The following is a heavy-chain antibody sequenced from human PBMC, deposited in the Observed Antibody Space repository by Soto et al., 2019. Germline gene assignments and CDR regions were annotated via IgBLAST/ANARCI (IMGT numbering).Heavy chain of an antibody. CDR1: GGSISSGGYY. CDR3: ARDQIGYCSGGSCLGYYYYYYGMDV. J-gene: IGHJ6*02. Sequence: SETLSLTCTVSGGSISSGGYYWSWIRQHPGKGLEWIGYIYYSGSTYYNPSLKSRVTISVDTSKNQFSMKLSSVTAADTAVYYCARDQIGYCSGGSCLGYYYYYYGMDVWGQGTTVTVSS. CDR2: IYYSGST. D-gene: IGHD2-15*01. V-gene: IGHV4-31*02.